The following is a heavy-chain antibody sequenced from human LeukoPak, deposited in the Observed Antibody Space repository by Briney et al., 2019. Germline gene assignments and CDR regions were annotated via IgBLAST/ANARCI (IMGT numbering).Heavy chain of an antibody. D-gene: IGHD6-19*01. V-gene: IGHV1-69*06. Sequence: ASVKVSCKASGYTFTSYYMHWVRQAPGQGLEWMGGIIPIFGTANYAQKFQGRVTITADKSTSTAYMELSSLRSEDTAVYYCARAPPYSSGFDYWGQGTLVTVSS. CDR2: IIPIFGTA. J-gene: IGHJ4*02. CDR3: ARAPPYSSGFDY. CDR1: GYTFTSYY.